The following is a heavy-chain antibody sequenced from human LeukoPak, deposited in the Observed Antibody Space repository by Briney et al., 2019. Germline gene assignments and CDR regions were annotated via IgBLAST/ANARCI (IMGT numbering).Heavy chain of an antibody. CDR3: ARVDSGGGYSGYESYFDY. CDR2: ISAYNGNT. Sequence: ASVKVSFKASGYTFTSYGISWVREAPGQGLEWMGWISAYNGNTNYAQKLQGRVTMTTDTYTSTAYMELRSLRSDDTAVYYCARVDSGGGYSGYESYFDYWGQGTLVTVSS. D-gene: IGHD5-12*01. CDR1: GYTFTSYG. V-gene: IGHV1-18*01. J-gene: IGHJ4*02.